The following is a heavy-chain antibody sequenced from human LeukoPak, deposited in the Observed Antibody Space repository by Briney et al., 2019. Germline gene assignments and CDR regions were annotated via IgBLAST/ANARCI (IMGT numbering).Heavy chain of an antibody. CDR3: ARGYYDSSDFEYFHH. D-gene: IGHD3-22*01. Sequence: ASVKVSCKASGYTFTGYYMHWVRQAPGQGLEWMGWINPKSGGTNYAQKFQGRVTMTRDTSISTAFMELSRLTSDDTAVYYCARGYYDSSDFEYFHHWGWGTLVTVSS. J-gene: IGHJ1*01. CDR1: GYTFTGYY. V-gene: IGHV1-2*02. CDR2: INPKSGGT.